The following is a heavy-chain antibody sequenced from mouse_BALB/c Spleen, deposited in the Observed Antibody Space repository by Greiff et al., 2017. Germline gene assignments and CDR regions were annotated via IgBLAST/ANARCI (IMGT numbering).Heavy chain of an antibody. Sequence: VQLQQSAAELARPGASVKMSCKASGYTFTSYTMHWVKQRPGQGLEWIGYINPSSGYTEYNQKFKDKTTLTADKSSSTAYMQLSSLTSEDSAVYYCARGGYYYFDYWGQGTTLTVSS. CDR2: INPSSGYT. CDR3: ARGGYYYFDY. V-gene: IGHV1-4*02. J-gene: IGHJ2*01. CDR1: GYTFTSYT.